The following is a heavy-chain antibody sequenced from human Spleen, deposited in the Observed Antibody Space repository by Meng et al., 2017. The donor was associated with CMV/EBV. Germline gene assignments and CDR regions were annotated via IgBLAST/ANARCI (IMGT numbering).Heavy chain of an antibody. J-gene: IGHJ4*02. D-gene: IGHD5-18*01. V-gene: IGHV3-9*01. Sequence: SLKISCAASGFPFDDYAMYWVRQAPGKGLEWVSGISWNSGIMGYPDSVKGRFTISRDNAKNSLYLQMNSLRAEDTAFYYCAKDVSGYSYGFDYWGQGTLVTVSS. CDR1: GFPFDDYA. CDR3: AKDVSGYSYGFDY. CDR2: ISWNSGIM.